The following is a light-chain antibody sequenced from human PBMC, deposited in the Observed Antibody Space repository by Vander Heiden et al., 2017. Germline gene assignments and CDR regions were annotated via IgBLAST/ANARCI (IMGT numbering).Light chain of an antibody. J-gene: IGKJ3*01. CDR3: RQALQTPHT. CDR1: QSLLHSNGYNY. V-gene: IGKV2-28*01. Sequence: DIVMTQSPLSLPVTPGEPASIPCRSSQSLLHSNGYNYLDWYLQKPGQAPQLLIYLGSNRASGVPDRFSGSGSGTDFTLKISRVEAEDVGVYYCRQALQTPHTFGPGTKVDIK. CDR2: LGS.